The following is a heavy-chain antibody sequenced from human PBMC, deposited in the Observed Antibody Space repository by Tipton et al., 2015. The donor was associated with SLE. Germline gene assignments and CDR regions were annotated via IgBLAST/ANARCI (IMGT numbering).Heavy chain of an antibody. CDR1: TYY. CDR3: ASDVMGLVIYYYYGMDV. D-gene: IGHD3-22*01. Sequence: QLVQSGAEVTKPGASVRVSCRAPTYYIHWVRQAPGQGLEWMGILNPIGGATTYAQTFQGRVTMTRDTSTRTVYMELSGLRSDDTAVYYCASDVMGLVIYYYYGMDVWGQGTTVTVSS. CDR2: LNPIGGAT. V-gene: IGHV1-46*01. J-gene: IGHJ6*02.